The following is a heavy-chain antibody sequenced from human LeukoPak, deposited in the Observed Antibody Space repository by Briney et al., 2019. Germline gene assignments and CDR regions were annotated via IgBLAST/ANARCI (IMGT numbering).Heavy chain of an antibody. D-gene: IGHD6-13*01. J-gene: IGHJ6*03. V-gene: IGHV4-34*01. CDR1: GGSFSGYY. Sequence: PSETLSLTCAVYGGSFSGYYWSWIRQPPGKGLEWIGEINHSGSTNYNPSLKSRVTISVDTSKNQFSLKLSSVTAADTAVYYCARDGPWQQLVHHYYYYMDVWGKGTTVTVSS. CDR3: ARDGPWQQLVHHYYYYMDV. CDR2: INHSGST.